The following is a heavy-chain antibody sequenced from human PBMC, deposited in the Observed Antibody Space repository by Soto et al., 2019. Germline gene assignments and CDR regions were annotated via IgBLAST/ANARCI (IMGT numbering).Heavy chain of an antibody. CDR1: GGSISSGGYY. V-gene: IGHV4-31*03. CDR2: IYHSGTT. J-gene: IGHJ6*02. Sequence: SETLSLTCTVSGGSISSGGYYWSWIRQHPGKGLEWIGYIYHSGTTYYNPSLKSRVTISVDTSKNQFSLKLTSVTAADTAVYYCARDRIPTGMDVWGQGTTVT. CDR3: ARDRIPTGMDV.